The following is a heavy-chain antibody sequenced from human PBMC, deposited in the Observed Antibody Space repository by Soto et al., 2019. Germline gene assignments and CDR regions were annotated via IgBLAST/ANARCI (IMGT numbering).Heavy chain of an antibody. D-gene: IGHD3-3*01. V-gene: IGHV4-59*08. CDR2: IYYSGST. CDR1: GGSISSYY. Sequence: QVQLQESGPGLVKPSETLSLTCTVSGGSISSYYWSWIRQPPGKGLEWIGYIYYSGSTNYNPSLKSRVTISVDTSKNQFSLKLSSVTAADTAVYYCARHSYDFWSGYPPGTFDYWGQGTLVTVSS. CDR3: ARHSYDFWSGYPPGTFDY. J-gene: IGHJ4*02.